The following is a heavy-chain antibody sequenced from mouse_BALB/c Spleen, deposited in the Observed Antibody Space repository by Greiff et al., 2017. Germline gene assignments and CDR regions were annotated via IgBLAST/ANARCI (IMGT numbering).Heavy chain of an antibody. V-gene: IGHV1S22*01. CDR3: TRGGYYAMDY. CDR1: GYTFTSYW. J-gene: IGHJ4*01. Sequence: LQQPGSELVRPGASVKLSCKASGYTFTSYWMHWVKQRHGQGLEWIGNIYPGSGSTNYDEKFKSKGTLTVDTSSSTAYMHLSSLTSEDSAVYYCTRGGYYAMDYWGQGTSVTVSS. CDR2: IYPGSGST.